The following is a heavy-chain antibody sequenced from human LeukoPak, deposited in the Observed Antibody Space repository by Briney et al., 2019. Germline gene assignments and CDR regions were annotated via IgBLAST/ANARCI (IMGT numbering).Heavy chain of an antibody. Sequence: SETLSLTCTVSGGSISSSSYYWGWIRQPPGMGLEWIGNIYYSGSTYYNPSLKSRVTMSVDTSQNQFSLKLSSVTAADTSVYYCAVTLIPHQAWHFALWGRGTLVTISS. CDR1: GGSISSSSYY. J-gene: IGHJ2*01. D-gene: IGHD4-11*01. V-gene: IGHV4-39*01. CDR2: IYYSGST. CDR3: AVTLIPHQAWHFAL.